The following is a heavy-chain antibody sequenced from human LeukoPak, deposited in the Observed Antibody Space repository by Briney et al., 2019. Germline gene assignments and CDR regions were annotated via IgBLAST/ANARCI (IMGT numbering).Heavy chain of an antibody. CDR1: RYTFTSYG. Sequence: GASVKVSCKASRYTFTSYGICWVRQAPGQGGGWVGWISAYNGNTNYAQKLQGRVTMTTDTSTSTAYMELRSLRSDDTAVYYCASLIEYSSSRVRTDDAFDIWGQGTMVTVSS. V-gene: IGHV1-18*01. CDR2: ISAYNGNT. J-gene: IGHJ3*02. CDR3: ASLIEYSSSRVRTDDAFDI. D-gene: IGHD6-6*01.